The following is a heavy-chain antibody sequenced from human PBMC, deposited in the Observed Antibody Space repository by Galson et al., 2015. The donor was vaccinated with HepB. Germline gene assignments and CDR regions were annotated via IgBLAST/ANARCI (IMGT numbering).Heavy chain of an antibody. CDR2: IRSVAYGATA. CDR3: TRRDVNWAASGLDV. V-gene: IGHV3-49*04. D-gene: IGHD6-25*01. J-gene: IGHJ6*02. Sequence: SLRLSCAPSGFTSGDYAMTWVRQAPGTGLEWVGFIRSVAYGATAEYAASVRGRFSISRDDSKSIAYLQMSSLKTEDTAIYYCTRRDVNWAASGLDVWGQGTTVTVSS. CDR1: GFTSGDYA.